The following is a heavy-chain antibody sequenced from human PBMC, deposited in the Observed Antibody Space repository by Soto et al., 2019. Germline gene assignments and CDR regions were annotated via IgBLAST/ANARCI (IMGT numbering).Heavy chain of an antibody. D-gene: IGHD6-19*01. V-gene: IGHV1-46*01. CDR1: GYTFTSYY. J-gene: IGHJ6*02. CDR2: INPSGGNT. CDR3: ASKSQWLVLEEYYYGMDV. Sequence: ASVKVSCKASGYTFTSYYMHWVRQAPGQGLEWMGIINPSGGNTSYAQKFQGRVTMTRDTSTSTVYMELSSLRSEDTAVYYCASKSQWLVLEEYYYGMDVWGQGTTVTVSS.